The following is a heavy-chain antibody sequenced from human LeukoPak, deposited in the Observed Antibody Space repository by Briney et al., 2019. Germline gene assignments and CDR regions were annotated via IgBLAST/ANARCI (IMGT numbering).Heavy chain of an antibody. J-gene: IGHJ3*02. CDR3: ARDYYNDYEDTFDI. CDR2: VSGYDGRT. D-gene: IGHD4-11*01. CDR1: GYSFASYG. Sequence: ASVKVSCKASGYSFASYGISWVRQAPGQGLKWMGWVSGYDGRTNYAQNLKGRVTVTAETSTSTVYMELRSLRSDDTAIYYCARDYYNDYEDTFDIRGQGTMVTVSS. V-gene: IGHV1-18*01.